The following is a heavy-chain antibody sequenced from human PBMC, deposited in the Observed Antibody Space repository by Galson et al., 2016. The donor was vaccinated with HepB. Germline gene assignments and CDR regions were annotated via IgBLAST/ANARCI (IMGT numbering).Heavy chain of an antibody. CDR2: INPSGGST. J-gene: IGHJ4*02. Sequence: SVKVSCKASGYTFTNYYMHWVRQAPGQGLEWMGIINPSGGSTSYAQNFQGRVTMTRDTSTSTVYMELSSLRSEDSAMYYCAREGATSIGGFGYWGQGTLVTVAS. D-gene: IGHD1-26*01. CDR3: AREGATSIGGFGY. V-gene: IGHV1-46*01. CDR1: GYTFTNYY.